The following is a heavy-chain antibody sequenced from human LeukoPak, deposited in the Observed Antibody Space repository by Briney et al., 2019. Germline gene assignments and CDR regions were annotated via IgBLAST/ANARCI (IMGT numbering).Heavy chain of an antibody. CDR3: ARDPGSYRSDY. CDR1: GYTFTSYG. CDR2: ISTYKNNT. D-gene: IGHD3-16*02. J-gene: IGHJ4*02. V-gene: IGHV1-18*01. Sequence: ASVNVSCKASGYTFTSYGNSWVRQAPGQGLEWMGWISTYKNNTNYAQKLQGRVTMTTDTSTSTAYMELRSLRSDDTAVYYCARDPGSYRSDYWGQGTLVTVSS.